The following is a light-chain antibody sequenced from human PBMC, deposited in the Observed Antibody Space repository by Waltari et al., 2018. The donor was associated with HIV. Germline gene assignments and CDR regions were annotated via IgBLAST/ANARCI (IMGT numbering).Light chain of an antibody. CDR1: NIGSKS. J-gene: IGLJ3*02. Sequence: SYVLTRPPPVSVAPGQTARTTRGGNNIGSKSLPWYQPQPGQAPVLVVYDDRDRPSGIPERFSGSNSGNTATLTISRVEAGDEADYYCQVWDSRGVFGGGTKLTVL. CDR2: DDR. CDR3: QVWDSRGV. V-gene: IGLV3-21*02.